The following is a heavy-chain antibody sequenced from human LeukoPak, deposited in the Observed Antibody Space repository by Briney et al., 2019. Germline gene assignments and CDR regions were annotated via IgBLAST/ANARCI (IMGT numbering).Heavy chain of an antibody. Sequence: PGGSLRLSCAASGFTFSSYGMHWVRQAPGKGLEWVAVISYDGSNKYYADSVKGRFTISRDNSKNTLYLQMNSLRAEDTAVYYCAKQLLYYYGMDVWGKGTTVTVSS. D-gene: IGHD2-15*01. CDR3: AKQLLYYYGMDV. CDR2: ISYDGSNK. J-gene: IGHJ6*04. CDR1: GFTFSSYG. V-gene: IGHV3-30*18.